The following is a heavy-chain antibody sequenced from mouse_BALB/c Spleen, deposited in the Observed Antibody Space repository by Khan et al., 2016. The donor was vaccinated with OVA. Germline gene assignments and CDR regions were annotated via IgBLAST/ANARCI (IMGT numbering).Heavy chain of an antibody. Sequence: QVQLQQSGAELARPGASVKMSCQASGYTFTSNTMHWVKQRPGQGLEWIGYINPRTSYTIYNQKFKDMATLTADKSSSTAYMQLSSLTSEDSAVYYCARRTTDYAMDYWGQGTSVTVSS. CDR2: INPRTSYT. D-gene: IGHD2-14*01. J-gene: IGHJ4*01. CDR3: ARRTTDYAMDY. V-gene: IGHV1-4*01. CDR1: GYTFTSNT.